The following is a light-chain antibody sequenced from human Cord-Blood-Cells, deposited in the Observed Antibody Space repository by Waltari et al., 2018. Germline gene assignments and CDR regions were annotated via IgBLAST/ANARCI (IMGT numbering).Light chain of an antibody. Sequence: DIQMTQSPSTLSASVGDRVTITCRASQSISSWLAWYQQKPGKAPKLLIYDASSLESGVPSRFSGSGSGTEFTVTISNLQPDDFATYYCQQYNSYSWTFGQGTKVEIK. CDR1: QSISSW. CDR3: QQYNSYSWT. J-gene: IGKJ1*01. CDR2: DAS. V-gene: IGKV1-5*01.